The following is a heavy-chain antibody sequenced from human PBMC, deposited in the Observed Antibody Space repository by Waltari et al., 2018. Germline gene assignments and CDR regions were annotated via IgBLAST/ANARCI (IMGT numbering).Heavy chain of an antibody. CDR2: MSCEGGSR. CDR3: AKGGIEGGSS. Sequence: EVQLVESGGVVVQPVGSLRLSCAASGFTFDDSAMHWVRQAPRKGLELGYLMSCEGGSRYYADSVKGRFTIARDNSKNSLYLQMNSRGAEDTDLYYCAKGGIEGGSSWGQGTLVTVSS. J-gene: IGHJ4*02. CDR1: GFTFDDSA. D-gene: IGHD1-26*01. V-gene: IGHV3-43D*04.